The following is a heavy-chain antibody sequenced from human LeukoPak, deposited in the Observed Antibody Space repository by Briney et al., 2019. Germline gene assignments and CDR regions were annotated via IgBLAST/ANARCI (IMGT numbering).Heavy chain of an antibody. CDR1: GFTFSSYA. D-gene: IGHD6-13*01. V-gene: IGHV3-23*01. CDR2: ISGSGGST. Sequence: GGSPRLSCAASGFTFSSYAMSWVRQAPGKGLEWVSAISGSGGSTYYADSVKGRFTISRDNSKNTLYLQMNSLRAEDTAVYYCAKGGSWYVPPYYFDYWGQGTLVTVSS. J-gene: IGHJ4*02. CDR3: AKGGSWYVPPYYFDY.